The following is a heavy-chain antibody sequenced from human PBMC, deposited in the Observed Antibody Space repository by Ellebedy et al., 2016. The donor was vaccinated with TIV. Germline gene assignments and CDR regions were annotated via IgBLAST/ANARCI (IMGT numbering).Heavy chain of an antibody. CDR3: ARLPYYGSNSRGAVDI. D-gene: IGHD4-23*01. CDR2: ISYSGAT. J-gene: IGHJ3*02. CDR1: GGSISSYY. Sequence: SETLSLXCTVSGGSISSYYWSWIRQFPGKGLEWIGYISYSGATNYNPSLRGRVTISLDTSKNQFSLKVTSVTAAETAEYYCARLPYYGSNSRGAVDIWGQGTMVTVSS. V-gene: IGHV4-59*01.